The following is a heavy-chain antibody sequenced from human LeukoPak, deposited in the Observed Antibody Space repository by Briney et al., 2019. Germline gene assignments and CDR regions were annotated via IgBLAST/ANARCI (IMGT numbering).Heavy chain of an antibody. CDR3: ARMGHYYDTSGYSGLYYYYGMDV. CDR2: IYHSGST. J-gene: IGHJ6*02. V-gene: IGHV4-4*09. Sequence: SETLSLTCTVSGRSISSYYWSWIRQPPGKGLEWIGHIYHSGSTNYSPSLTSRVTMSVDTSKNQFSLRLSSVTAADTAVYYCARMGHYYDTSGYSGLYYYYGMDVWGQGTTVTVSS. CDR1: GRSISSYY. D-gene: IGHD3-22*01.